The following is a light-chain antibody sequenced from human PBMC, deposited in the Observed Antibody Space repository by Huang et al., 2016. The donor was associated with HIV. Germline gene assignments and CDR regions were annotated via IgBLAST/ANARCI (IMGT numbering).Light chain of an antibody. V-gene: IGKV2-28*01. J-gene: IGKJ4*01. CDR2: VAS. Sequence: DIVMTQFPLSLSVTPGEPASISCRSSQSLLHRNGNNYLDWYLQKPGQSPQLLIYVASSRASGIPDRFNGSGSGTDFTLKISRVEAEDVGVYYCMQALQTPLTFGGGTKVEVK. CDR3: MQALQTPLT. CDR1: QSLLHRNGNNY.